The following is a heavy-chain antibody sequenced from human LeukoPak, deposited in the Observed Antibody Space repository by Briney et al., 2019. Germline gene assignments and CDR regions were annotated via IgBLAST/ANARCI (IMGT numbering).Heavy chain of an antibody. CDR3: ARGGDCGTTSCYYFDF. CDR1: GFTFSSYW. D-gene: IGHD2-2*01. J-gene: IGHJ4*02. V-gene: IGHV3-7*01. CDR2: IKQDGSEK. Sequence: GGSLRLSCAASGFTFSSYWMSWVRQAPGKGLEWVANIKQDGSEKYYVDSVKGRFTISRDNAKNSLYLQMNSLRAEDTAVYYCARGGDCGTTSCYYFDFWGQGTRVTVSS.